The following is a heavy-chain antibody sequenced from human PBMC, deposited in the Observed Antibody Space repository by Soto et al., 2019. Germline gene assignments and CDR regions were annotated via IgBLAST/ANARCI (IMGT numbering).Heavy chain of an antibody. CDR2: IIPIFGTA. Sequence: SVKVSCKASGGTFSSYAISWVRQAPGQGLEWMGGIIPIFGTANYAQKFQGRVTITADKSTSTAYMELSSLRSEDTAVYYCASMLGQQLDMDWCDPWGQGTLVTVSS. J-gene: IGHJ5*02. V-gene: IGHV1-69*06. D-gene: IGHD6-13*01. CDR1: GGTFSSYA. CDR3: ASMLGQQLDMDWCDP.